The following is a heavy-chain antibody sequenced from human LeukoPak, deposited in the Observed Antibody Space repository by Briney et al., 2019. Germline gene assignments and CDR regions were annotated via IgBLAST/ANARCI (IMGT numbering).Heavy chain of an antibody. Sequence: GGSLRLSCATSGFTVSSNYMSWIRQTPGKGLEWISFISGSGANRFYADSMKGRFTISKDNTKNSLYLQMNSLRAEDTATYYCATLHFYAMGVWGQGTTVTVSS. J-gene: IGHJ6*02. CDR3: ATLHFYAMGV. CDR2: ISGSGANR. V-gene: IGHV3-11*01. CDR1: GFTVSSNY.